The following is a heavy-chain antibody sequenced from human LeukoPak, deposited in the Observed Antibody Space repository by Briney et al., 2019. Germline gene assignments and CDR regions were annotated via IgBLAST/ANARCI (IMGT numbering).Heavy chain of an antibody. V-gene: IGHV1-69*13. CDR2: IIPIFGTA. J-gene: IGHJ5*02. D-gene: IGHD2-2*02. CDR3: ARDRPGRYCSTISCYSASPFDP. Sequence: SVKVSCKVSGYTVSELSMHWVRQAPGKGLEWMGGIIPIFGTANYAQKFQGRVTITADESTSTAYMELSSLRSEDTAVYYCARDRPGRYCSTISCYSASPFDPWGQGTLVTVSS. CDR1: GYTVSELS.